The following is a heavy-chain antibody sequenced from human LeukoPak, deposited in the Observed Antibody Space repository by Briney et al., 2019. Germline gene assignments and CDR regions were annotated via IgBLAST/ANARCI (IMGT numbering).Heavy chain of an antibody. CDR1: GYTFTSYG. D-gene: IGHD4-17*01. CDR2: ISAYNGNT. J-gene: IGHJ4*02. Sequence: ASVKVSCKASGYTFTSYGISWVRQAPGQGLEWMGWISAYNGNTNYAQKLQGRVTMTTDTSTSTAYMELRSLRSDDTAVYYCARVSAVVDYGERFDYWGQGTLVTVSS. V-gene: IGHV1-18*01. CDR3: ARVSAVVDYGERFDY.